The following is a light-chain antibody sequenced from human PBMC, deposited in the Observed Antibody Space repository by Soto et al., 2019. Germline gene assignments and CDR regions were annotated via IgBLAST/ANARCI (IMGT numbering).Light chain of an antibody. V-gene: IGKV3-15*01. CDR3: QQYNNLYT. Sequence: VMTQSPATLSVSPGERATLSCSASQSVSSNLAWYQQKPGQAPRLLIYGASTRATGIPARFSGSGSGTEFTLTISSLQSEDFAVYYCQQYNNLYTFGQGTKLEIK. CDR1: QSVSSN. CDR2: GAS. J-gene: IGKJ2*01.